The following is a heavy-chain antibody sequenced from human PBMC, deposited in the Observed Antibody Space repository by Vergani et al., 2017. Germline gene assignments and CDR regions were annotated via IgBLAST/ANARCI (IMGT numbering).Heavy chain of an antibody. D-gene: IGHD6-13*01. V-gene: IGHV4-31*03. Sequence: QVQLQESGPGLVKPSQTLSLTCTVSGGSISSGGYYWSWIRQHPGKGLEWIGCIYYSGSTNYNPSLKSRVTISVDTSKNQFSLKLSSVTAADTAVYYCARGGKNSSSWYFGYWGQGTLVTVSS. CDR1: GGSISSGGYY. CDR2: IYYSGST. CDR3: ARGGKNSSSWYFGY. J-gene: IGHJ4*02.